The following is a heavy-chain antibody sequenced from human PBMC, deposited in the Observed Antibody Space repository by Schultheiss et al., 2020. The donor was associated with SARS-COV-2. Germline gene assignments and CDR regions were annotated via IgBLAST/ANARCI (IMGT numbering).Heavy chain of an antibody. V-gene: IGHV3-20*04. Sequence: GGSLRLSCAASGFTFSDYFMSWIRQAPGKGLEWVFGINWNGGRTGYADSVKGRFTISRDNAKNSLYLQMNSLRAEDTAVYYCARDNGIVGADDAFDIWGQGTMVTVSS. D-gene: IGHD1-26*01. CDR3: ARDNGIVGADDAFDI. CDR1: GFTFSDYF. J-gene: IGHJ3*02. CDR2: INWNGGRT.